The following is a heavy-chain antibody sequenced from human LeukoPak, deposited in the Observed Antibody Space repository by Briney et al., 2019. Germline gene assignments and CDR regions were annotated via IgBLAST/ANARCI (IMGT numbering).Heavy chain of an antibody. V-gene: IGHV4-39*01. Sequence: SETLSLTCTVSGGSISSSSYYWGWIRQPPGKGLEWIGSIYYSGSTYYNPSLKSRVTISVDTSKNQFSLKLSSVTAADTAVYYCARLNWGGSVYYFDYWGQGTLVTVSS. D-gene: IGHD7-27*01. J-gene: IGHJ4*02. CDR3: ARLNWGGSVYYFDY. CDR1: GGSISSSSYY. CDR2: IYYSGST.